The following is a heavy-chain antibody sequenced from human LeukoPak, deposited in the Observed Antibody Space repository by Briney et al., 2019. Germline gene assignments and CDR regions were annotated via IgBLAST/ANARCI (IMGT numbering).Heavy chain of an antibody. CDR2: ISYDGSTK. V-gene: IGHV3-30-3*01. J-gene: IGHJ6*02. CDR3: AREPPNYYYDSSGYYYDYYGMDV. Sequence: GRSLRLSCATSGFTFSTYAIHWVRQAPGKGLEWVTVISYDGSTKYYADSVKGRFTISRDNSKNTLYLQMNSLRADDTAVYYCAREPPNYYYDSSGYYYDYYGMDVWGQGTTVTVSS. D-gene: IGHD3-22*01. CDR1: GFTFSTYA.